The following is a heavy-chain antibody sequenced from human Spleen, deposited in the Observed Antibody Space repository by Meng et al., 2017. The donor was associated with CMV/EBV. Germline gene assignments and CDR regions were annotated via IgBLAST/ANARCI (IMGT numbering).Heavy chain of an antibody. D-gene: IGHD2-2*01. CDR2: INHSGST. V-gene: IGHV4-34*01. J-gene: IGHJ5*02. CDR1: GSFSGYF. CDR3: ARGLYCSSTSCFHNWFDP. Sequence: GSFSGYFWSWIRQPPGKGLEWIGEINHSGSTNYNPSLKSRVTISVDTSKNQFSPKLSSVTAADTAVYYCARGLYCSSTSCFHNWFDPWGQGTLVTVSS.